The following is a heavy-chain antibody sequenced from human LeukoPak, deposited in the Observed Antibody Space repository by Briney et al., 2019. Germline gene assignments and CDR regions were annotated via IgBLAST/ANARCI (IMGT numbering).Heavy chain of an antibody. CDR1: GGSFSGYY. CDR3: ARGLRYITIFGVSDAFDI. D-gene: IGHD3-3*01. CDR2: INHSGST. Sequence: PSETLSLTCAVYGGSFSGYYWSWIRQPPGKGLEWIGEINHSGSTNYNPSLKSRVTISVDTSKNQFSLKLSSVTAADTAVYYCARGLRYITIFGVSDAFDIWGQGIMVTVSS. V-gene: IGHV4-34*01. J-gene: IGHJ3*02.